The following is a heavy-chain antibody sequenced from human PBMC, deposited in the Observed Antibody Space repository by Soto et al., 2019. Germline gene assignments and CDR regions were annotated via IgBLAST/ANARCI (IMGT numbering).Heavy chain of an antibody. CDR2: TYYSGST. V-gene: IGHV4-31*03. D-gene: IGHD3-10*01. CDR1: GGSINSSEYY. Sequence: VQLQQSGPGLVKPSQTLSLTCTVSGGSINSSEYYWSWIRQHPGKGLEWIGHTYYSGSTYYNPSLKSRVAISVDTSNNNFSLKLSSVTAADTAVYCCARDVRGSSGRRVDVWGQGTTVTVSS. CDR3: ARDVRGSSGRRVDV. J-gene: IGHJ6*02.